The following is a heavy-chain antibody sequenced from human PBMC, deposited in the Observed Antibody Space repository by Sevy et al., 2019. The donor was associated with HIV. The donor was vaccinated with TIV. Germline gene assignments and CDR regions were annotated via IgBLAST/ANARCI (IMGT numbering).Heavy chain of an antibody. V-gene: IGHV3-11*06. J-gene: IGHJ4*02. CDR1: GFTFSDYY. Sequence: GGSLRLSCAASGFTFSDYYMSWIRQAPGKGLEWVSYISSSSSYTNYAYSVKGRFTISRDNAKNSLYLQINSLRAEDTAVYYCARMRNIAVAGMDYWGQGTLVTVSS. CDR3: ARMRNIAVAGMDY. D-gene: IGHD6-19*01. CDR2: ISSSSSYT.